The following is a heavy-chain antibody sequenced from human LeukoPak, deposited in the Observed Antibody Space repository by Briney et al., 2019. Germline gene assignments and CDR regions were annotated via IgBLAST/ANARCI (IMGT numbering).Heavy chain of an antibody. CDR1: GGSISNENW. Sequence: SGTLSLTCAVSGGSISNENWWGWVRQPPGKGLEWIGYIYYSGSTNYNPSLKSRVTISVDTSKNQFSLKLSSVTAADTAVYYCARDTMVRGEHYGMDVWGQGTTVTVSS. V-gene: IGHV4-4*02. J-gene: IGHJ6*02. CDR2: IYYSGST. D-gene: IGHD3-10*01. CDR3: ARDTMVRGEHYGMDV.